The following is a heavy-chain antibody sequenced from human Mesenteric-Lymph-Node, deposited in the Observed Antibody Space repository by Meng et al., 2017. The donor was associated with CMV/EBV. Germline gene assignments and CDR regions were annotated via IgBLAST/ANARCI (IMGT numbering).Heavy chain of an antibody. CDR2: INEDGSTR. CDR3: AKVVTMVREDAFDI. Sequence: GESLKISCAASGFTFNKYWMHWVRQVPGKGLVWVSRINEDGSTRDDADSVKGRFTISRDNARNTLYLQMNSLRVDDTAVYYCAKVVTMVREDAFDIWGQGTMVTVSS. CDR1: GFTFNKYW. V-gene: IGHV3-74*01. J-gene: IGHJ3*02. D-gene: IGHD3-10*01.